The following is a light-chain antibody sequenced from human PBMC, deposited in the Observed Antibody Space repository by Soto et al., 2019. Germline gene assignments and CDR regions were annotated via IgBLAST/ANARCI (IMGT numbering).Light chain of an antibody. V-gene: IGLV4-69*01. CDR1: SGHISYA. Sequence: QLVLTQSPSASASLGASVKLTCTLSSGHISYAIAWHQQQPEKGPRYLVELNSDGSHSKGDGIPDRFSGSSSGTERYLTISSLQSEDEADYYCQTWGTGIWVFGGGTKLTVL. CDR3: QTWGTGIWV. J-gene: IGLJ3*02. CDR2: LNSDGSH.